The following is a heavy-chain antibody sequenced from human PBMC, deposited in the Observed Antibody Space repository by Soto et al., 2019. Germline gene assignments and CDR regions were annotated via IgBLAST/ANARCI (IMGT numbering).Heavy chain of an antibody. CDR3: ARDLDGDYSNYFDY. D-gene: IGHD4-17*01. V-gene: IGHV4-30-4*01. J-gene: IGHJ4*02. Sequence: QVQLQESGPGLVKPSQTLSLTCTVSGGSISSGDYYWSWIRQPPGKGLEWIGYIYYSGSTYYNPSLKIRVTISVNQSKNQFSLKLSSVTAADTAVYYCARDLDGDYSNYFDYWGQGTLVTVSS. CDR1: GGSISSGDYY. CDR2: IYYSGST.